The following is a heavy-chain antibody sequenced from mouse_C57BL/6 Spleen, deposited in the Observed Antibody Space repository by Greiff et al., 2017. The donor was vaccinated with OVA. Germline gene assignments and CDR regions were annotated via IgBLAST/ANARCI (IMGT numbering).Heavy chain of an antibody. CDR1: GYSFTGYY. CDR3: ARSNYYGSSWYFDV. D-gene: IGHD1-1*01. J-gene: IGHJ1*03. CDR2: INPSTGGT. Sequence: EVQLQQSGPELVKPGASVKISCKASGYSFTGYYMNWVKQSPEKSLEWIGEINPSTGGTTYNQKFKAKATLTVDKSSSTAYMQLKSLTSEDSAVYYCARSNYYGSSWYFDVGGTGTTVTVSS. V-gene: IGHV1-42*01.